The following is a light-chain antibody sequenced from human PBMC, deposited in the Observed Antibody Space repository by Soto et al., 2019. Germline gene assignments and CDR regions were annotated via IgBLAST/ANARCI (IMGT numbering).Light chain of an antibody. J-gene: IGKJ1*01. V-gene: IGKV3-15*01. CDR3: QHYYNWPPT. CDR2: PAS. Sequence: EIVMTQSPANLSVSPGERATLSCRASQSVCTSLVWYQQKPGQAPRLLIYPASARATGVPVRFSGSGSGTEFTLTIGSLQSEDFAVYYCQHYYNWPPTFGQGTKVEIK. CDR1: QSVCTS.